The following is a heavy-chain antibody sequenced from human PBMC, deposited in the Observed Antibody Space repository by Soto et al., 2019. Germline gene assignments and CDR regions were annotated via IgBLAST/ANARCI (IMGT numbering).Heavy chain of an antibody. Sequence: GGSLRLSCAASGFTFSIYAMSWVRQAPGKGLEWVSAISGSGGSTYYADSVKGRFTISRDNSKNTLYLQMNSLRAEDTAVYYCAKWGYCSSTSCYAYYGMDVWGQGTTVTVSS. CDR3: AKWGYCSSTSCYAYYGMDV. D-gene: IGHD2-2*01. V-gene: IGHV3-23*01. J-gene: IGHJ6*02. CDR1: GFTFSIYA. CDR2: ISGSGGST.